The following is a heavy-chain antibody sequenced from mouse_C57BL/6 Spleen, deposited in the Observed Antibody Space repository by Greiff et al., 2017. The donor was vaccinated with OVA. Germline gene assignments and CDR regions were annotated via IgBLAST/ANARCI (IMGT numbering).Heavy chain of an antibody. D-gene: IGHD2-1*01. V-gene: IGHV5-12*01. CDR2: ISNGGGST. CDR3: ARGGAYGNLNFDY. Sequence: EVQVVESGGGLVQPGGSLKLSCAASGFTFSDYYMYWVRQTPEKRLEWVAYISNGGGSTYYPDTVKGRFTISRDNAKNTLYLQMSRLKSEDTAMYYCARGGAYGNLNFDYWGQGTTLTVSS. CDR1: GFTFSDYY. J-gene: IGHJ2*01.